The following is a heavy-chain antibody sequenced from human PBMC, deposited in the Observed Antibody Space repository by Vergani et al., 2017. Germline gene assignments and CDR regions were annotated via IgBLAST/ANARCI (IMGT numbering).Heavy chain of an antibody. CDR2: IYTSGAT. V-gene: IGHV4-61*02. CDR1: GGSFSTGGQS. J-gene: IGHJ6*03. CDR3: ARASLRELVGYYYYMDV. D-gene: IGHD1-7*01. Sequence: QVQLQESGPGLVKPSQTLSLTCTVSGGSFSTGGQSWTWLRQSAGKGLEWIGRIYTSGATNYNPSLRSRAIMSVDASKKQFSLKLTSVTAADTAVYFCARASLRELVGYYYYMDVWGKGKTVVVSS.